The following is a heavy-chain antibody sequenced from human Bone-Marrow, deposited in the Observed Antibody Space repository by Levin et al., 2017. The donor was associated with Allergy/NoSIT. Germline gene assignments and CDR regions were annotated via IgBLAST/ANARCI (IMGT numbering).Heavy chain of an antibody. V-gene: IGHV3-72*01. J-gene: IGHJ4*02. Sequence: SCAASGFTFSDHSMDWVRQAPGEGLDWVARIRNKNKNYSTEYAASVKGRFTISRDDSKNSLYLQMNSLKTDDTAVYYCVELGSGYICWGQGTLVTVSS. CDR3: VELGSGYIC. CDR1: GFTFSDHS. CDR2: IRNKNKNYST. D-gene: IGHD5-12*01.